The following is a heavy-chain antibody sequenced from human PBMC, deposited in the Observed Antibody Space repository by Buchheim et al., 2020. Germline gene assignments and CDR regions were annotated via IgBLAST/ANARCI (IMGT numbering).Heavy chain of an antibody. CDR2: KNVDGSGR. J-gene: IGHJ4*02. CDR3: ARHGNNNFDA. V-gene: IGHV3-7*03. Sequence: EVQLVESGGGLVQPGGSLRLSCVASGFTFKTEWMGWAGQAPGKGLEWVANKNVDGSGRYYVDSVKGRLTVSSDNDKNSLYLQMSSLRAEDTAIYYCARHGNNNFDAWGRGTL. D-gene: IGHD4-23*01. CDR1: GFTFKTEW.